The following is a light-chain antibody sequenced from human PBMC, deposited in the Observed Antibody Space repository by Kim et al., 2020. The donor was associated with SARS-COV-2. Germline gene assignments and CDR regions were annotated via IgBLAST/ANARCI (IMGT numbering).Light chain of an antibody. Sequence: GKTVTISCTRSSGSIASNYVQWYQQRPGRSPTTVIYEDNQRPSGVPDRFSGSIDSSSNSASLTISGLKTEDEADYYCQSYDSSKWVFGGGTKLTVL. J-gene: IGLJ3*02. V-gene: IGLV6-57*01. CDR2: EDN. CDR3: QSYDSSKWV. CDR1: SGSIASNY.